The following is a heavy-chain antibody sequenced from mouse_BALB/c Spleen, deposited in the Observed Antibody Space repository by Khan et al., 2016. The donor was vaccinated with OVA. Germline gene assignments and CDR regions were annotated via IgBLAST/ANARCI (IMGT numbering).Heavy chain of an antibody. CDR1: GYTFTDFT. Sequence: QVQLQQSGAEVVRPGVSVKVSCKGSGYTFTDFTLHWVKQSHAMSLEWIGVISTYYGHATYNQKFKDKATMTVDKSSSTAYMELARLTSEDSAICDWTRGGGGNRFAYWGQGTLVTVSA. CDR2: ISTYYGHA. CDR3: TRGGGGNRFAY. J-gene: IGHJ3*01. V-gene: IGHV1S137*01.